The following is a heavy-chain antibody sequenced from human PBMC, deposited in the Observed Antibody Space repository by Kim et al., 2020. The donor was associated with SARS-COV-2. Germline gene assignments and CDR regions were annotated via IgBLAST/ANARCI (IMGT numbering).Heavy chain of an antibody. D-gene: IGHD3-22*01. CDR1: GGSISSSSYY. Sequence: SETLSLTCTVSGGSISSSSYYWGWIRQPPGKGLEWIGSIYYSGSTYYNPSLKSRVTISVDTSKNQFSLKLSSVTAADTAVYYCARLGASSGTRGNYWGQGTLVTVSS. CDR3: ARLGASSGTRGNY. J-gene: IGHJ4*02. CDR2: IYYSGST. V-gene: IGHV4-39*07.